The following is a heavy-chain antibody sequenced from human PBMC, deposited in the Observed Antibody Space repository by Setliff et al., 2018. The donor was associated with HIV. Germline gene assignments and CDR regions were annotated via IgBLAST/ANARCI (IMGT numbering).Heavy chain of an antibody. CDR2: INHSGST. J-gene: IGHJ6*03. CDR1: GGSFSGYY. Sequence: SETLSLTCAVYGGSFSGYYWTWIRQPPGKGLEWIGEINHSGSTNYNPSLKSRVSMSVDTSKNQFSLKLSSATAADAGVYYCARHRDPPGSSWIFYYFYMDLWGGGTTVTVSS. D-gene: IGHD6-13*01. V-gene: IGHV4-34*01. CDR3: ARHRDPPGSSWIFYYFYMDL.